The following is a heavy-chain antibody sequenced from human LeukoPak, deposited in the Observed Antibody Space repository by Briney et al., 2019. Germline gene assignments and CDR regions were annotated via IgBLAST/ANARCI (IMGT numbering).Heavy chain of an antibody. CDR3: AGDGGRNTLTWRD. D-gene: IGHD2-15*01. Sequence: PSGGSLRLSCAASGFTFSSYGMHWVRQAPGKGLEWVAVISYDGSNKFYADSVKGGFTISRDNSKNTLYLQMNSLRAGDTAVYYCAGDGGRNTLTWRDWGQGTLVTVSS. J-gene: IGHJ4*02. V-gene: IGHV3-30*03. CDR1: GFTFSSYG. CDR2: ISYDGSNK.